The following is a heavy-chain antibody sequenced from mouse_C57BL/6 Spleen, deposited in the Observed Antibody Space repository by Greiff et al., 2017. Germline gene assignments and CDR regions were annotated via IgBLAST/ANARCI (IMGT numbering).Heavy chain of an antibody. CDR1: GYAFTNYL. J-gene: IGHJ4*01. D-gene: IGHD1-1*01. V-gene: IGHV1-54*01. CDR3: ARFYYYGSSPMDY. CDR2: INPGSGGT. Sequence: VQLQQSGAELVRPGTSVKVSCKASGYAFTNYLIEWVKQRPGQGLEWIGVINPGSGGTNYNEKFKGKATLPADKSSSTAYMQLSSLTSEDSAVYFCARFYYYGSSPMDYWGQGTSVTVSS.